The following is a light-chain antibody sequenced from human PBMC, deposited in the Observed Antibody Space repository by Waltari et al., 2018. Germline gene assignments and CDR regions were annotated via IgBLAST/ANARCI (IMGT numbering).Light chain of an antibody. CDR2: EVP. CDR1: SSDFGTYTL. CDR3: SSYAGSGNVV. Sequence: QSALTQPPSASGSPGQSVPIPCPGTSSDFGTYTLVSWYHQGPAKAPKPIIYEVPKRPSGVPDRFSGSKSGNTASLTVSGLQADDEADYYCSSYAGSGNVVFGGGTKLTVL. V-gene: IGLV2-8*01. J-gene: IGLJ3*02.